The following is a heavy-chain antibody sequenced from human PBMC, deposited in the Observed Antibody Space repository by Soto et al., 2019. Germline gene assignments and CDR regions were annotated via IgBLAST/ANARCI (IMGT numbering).Heavy chain of an antibody. CDR2: ISGSGETP. CDR1: GFTFSNYP. CDR3: ARVPETYCSGGSCYSGGIDY. D-gene: IGHD2-15*01. V-gene: IGHV3-23*01. J-gene: IGHJ4*02. Sequence: PGGSLRLSCAASGFTFSNYPMSWVRQAPGKGLEWVSGISGSGETPYYADSVKGRFTISRDNSKNTLYLQMNSLRAEDTAIYYCARVPETYCSGGSCYSGGIDYWGQGTLVTVSS.